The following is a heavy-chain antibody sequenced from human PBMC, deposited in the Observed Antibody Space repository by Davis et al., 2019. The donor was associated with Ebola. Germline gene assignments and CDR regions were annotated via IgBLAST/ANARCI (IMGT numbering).Heavy chain of an antibody. V-gene: IGHV3-73*01. CDR2: IRSKANSYAT. D-gene: IGHD4-17*01. CDR1: GFTFSGSA. Sequence: GESLKISCAASGFTFSGSAMHWVRQASGKGLEWVGRIRSKANSYATAYAASVKGRFTISRGDSKNTAYLQMNSLKTEDTAVYYCTSFYGDQDYWGQGTLVTVSS. CDR3: TSFYGDQDY. J-gene: IGHJ4*02.